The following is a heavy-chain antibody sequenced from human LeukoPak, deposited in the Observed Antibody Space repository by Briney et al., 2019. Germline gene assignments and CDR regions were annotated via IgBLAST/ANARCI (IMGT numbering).Heavy chain of an antibody. Sequence: SETLSLTCTVSGGSISSYYWSWIRQPPGKGLEWIGYIYYSGSTNYSPSLKSRVTISVDTSKNQFSLKLSSVAAADTAVYYCARDPVATDWFDPWGQGTLVTVSS. CDR3: ARDPVATDWFDP. CDR1: GGSISSYY. V-gene: IGHV4-59*01. D-gene: IGHD1-26*01. J-gene: IGHJ5*02. CDR2: IYYSGST.